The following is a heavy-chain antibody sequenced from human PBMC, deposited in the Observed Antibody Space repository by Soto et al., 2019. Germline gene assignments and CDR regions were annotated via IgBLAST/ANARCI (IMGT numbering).Heavy chain of an antibody. V-gene: IGHV1-69*12. CDR3: ARIHGGSSYFYYGMDV. CDR1: GGTFRNYA. Sequence: QVQLVQSGAEVKKPGSSVKVSCKASGGTFRNYALSWVRQAPGQGLEWMGGFIPMFGRADYAQKFQGRVTMTADGSTGTAYMEMSSLTSEDTAVYYCARIHGGSSYFYYGMDVWGQGTTVTVSS. D-gene: IGHD1-26*01. CDR2: FIPMFGRA. J-gene: IGHJ6*02.